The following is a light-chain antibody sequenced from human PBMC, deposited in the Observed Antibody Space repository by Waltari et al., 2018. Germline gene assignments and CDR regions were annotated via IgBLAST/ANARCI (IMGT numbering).Light chain of an antibody. Sequence: RPGKGPRYLMSVNSDGSHNKGDEIPDRFSGSSSGAERYLTISSVQSGDEGVYYCQTGGHGSWVFGGGTHLTVL. CDR2: VNSDGSH. CDR3: QTGGHGSWV. V-gene: IGLV4-69*01. J-gene: IGLJ3*02.